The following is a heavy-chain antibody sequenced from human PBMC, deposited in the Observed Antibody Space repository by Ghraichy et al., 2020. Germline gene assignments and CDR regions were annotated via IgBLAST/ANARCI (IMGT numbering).Heavy chain of an antibody. CDR1: GFTFSSYA. V-gene: IGHV3-30*04. Sequence: GGSLRLSCAASGFTFSSYAMHWVRQAPGKGLEWVAVISYDGSNKYYADSVKGRFTISRDNSKNTLYLQMNSLRAEDTAVYYCARDAVYSSSWYVDYWGQGTLVTVSS. J-gene: IGHJ4*02. CDR2: ISYDGSNK. CDR3: ARDAVYSSSWYVDY. D-gene: IGHD6-13*01.